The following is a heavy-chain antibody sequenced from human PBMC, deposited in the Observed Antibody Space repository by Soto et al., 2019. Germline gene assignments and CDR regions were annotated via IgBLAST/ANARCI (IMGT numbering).Heavy chain of an antibody. CDR2: IYYSGST. D-gene: IGHD3-22*01. Sequence: SETLSLTCTVSGGSISSYYWSWIRQPPGKGLEWIGYIYYSGSTNYNPSLKSRGTISLDTSKNQFSLRLTSVTAADTAVYYCARPVVESSGYYAWFDPWGQGTLVTVSS. CDR1: GGSISSYY. V-gene: IGHV4-59*01. CDR3: ARPVVESSGYYAWFDP. J-gene: IGHJ5*02.